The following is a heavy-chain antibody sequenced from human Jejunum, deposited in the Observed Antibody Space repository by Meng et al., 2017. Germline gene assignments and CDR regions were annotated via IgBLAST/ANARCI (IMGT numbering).Heavy chain of an antibody. D-gene: IGHD3-10*02. Sequence: GGSLRLSCAASGFTFTDYAMHWVRQAPGKGLEWVAGISYGGSSRYYADSVRGRFTISRDDSKNTLSLQMNSLRGEDTAVYSCARDVFSRYFYYGMDVWGQGTMVNVSS. CDR1: GFTFTDYA. CDR2: ISYGGSSR. J-gene: IGHJ6*02. V-gene: IGHV3-30*01. CDR3: ARDVFSRYFYYGMDV.